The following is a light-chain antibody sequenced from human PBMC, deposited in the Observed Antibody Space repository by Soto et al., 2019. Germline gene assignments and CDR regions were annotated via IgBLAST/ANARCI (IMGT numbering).Light chain of an antibody. V-gene: IGKV1-39*01. J-gene: IGKJ2*01. CDR2: AAS. CDR3: QQSYSTPPYT. CDR1: QSISSY. Sequence: DIQMTQSPSSLSASVGDRVTITCRASQSISSYLNWYQQKQGKAPKLLIYAASSLQSGVPSRFSGSGSGTDFTLTISSLQPEDFATYYGQQSYSTPPYTFGQGTKLEIK.